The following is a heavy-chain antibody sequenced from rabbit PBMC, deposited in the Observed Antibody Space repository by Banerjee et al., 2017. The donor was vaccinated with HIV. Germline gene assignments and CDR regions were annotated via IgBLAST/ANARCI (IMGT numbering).Heavy chain of an antibody. CDR3: ARYDSSSGYSL. CDR2: IYTGGSDST. V-gene: IGHV1S45*01. J-gene: IGHJ6*01. Sequence: QQQLEESGGGLVKPGGTLTLTCTASGFSFSSSYYMCWVRQAPGKGLEWIACIYTGGSDSTYYASWAKGRFTISKTSSTTVTLQMTSLTAADTATYFCARYDSSSGYSLWGPGTLVTVS. D-gene: IGHD1-1*01. CDR1: GFSFSSSYY.